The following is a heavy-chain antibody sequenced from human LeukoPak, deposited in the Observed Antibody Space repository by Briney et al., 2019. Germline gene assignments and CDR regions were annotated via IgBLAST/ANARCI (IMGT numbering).Heavy chain of an antibody. Sequence: GGSLRLSCAASGFTFTTYEMNWVRQAPGKGLEWVSYISGSGSSIYYAESVEGRFTISRDNAKHSLYLQMNRLRAEDTAVYYCARDDVLSLGISFDLWGRGTLVTVSS. CDR1: GFTFTTYE. CDR2: ISGSGSSI. D-gene: IGHD3-10*02. J-gene: IGHJ2*01. V-gene: IGHV3-48*03. CDR3: ARDDVLSLGISFDL.